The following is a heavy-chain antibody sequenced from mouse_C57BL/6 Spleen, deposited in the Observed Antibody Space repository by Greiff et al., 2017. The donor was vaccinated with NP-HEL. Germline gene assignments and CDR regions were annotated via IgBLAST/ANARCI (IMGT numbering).Heavy chain of an antibody. CDR1: GYTFTSYW. CDR3: ASPDSSGLYPFDY. J-gene: IGHJ2*01. CDR2: INPSSGYT. V-gene: IGHV1-7*01. D-gene: IGHD3-2*02. Sequence: QVQLQQSGAELAKPGASVKLSCKASGYTFTSYWMHWVKQRPGQGLEWIGYINPSSGYTKYNQKFKDKATLTADKSSSTAYMQLSSLTYEDSAVYYCASPDSSGLYPFDYWGQGTTLTVSS.